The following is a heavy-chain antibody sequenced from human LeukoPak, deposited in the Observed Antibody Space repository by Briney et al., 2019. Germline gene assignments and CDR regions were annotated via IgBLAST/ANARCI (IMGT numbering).Heavy chain of an antibody. J-gene: IGHJ4*02. D-gene: IGHD5-24*01. CDR2: ISTTSSYI. CDR1: GFTFSSYS. V-gene: IGHV3-21*04. Sequence: PGGCLRLSCAASGFTFSSYSMNWVRQAPGKGLEWVSSISTTSSYIYYADSVKGRFTMSRDNSKNTLYLQMNGLRAEDTAVYYCARDGVATNDWQPDYWGQGTVVTVSS. CDR3: ARDGVATNDWQPDY.